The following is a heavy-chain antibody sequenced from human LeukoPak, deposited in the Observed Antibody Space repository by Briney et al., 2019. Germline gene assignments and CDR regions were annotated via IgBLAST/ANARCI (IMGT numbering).Heavy chain of an antibody. J-gene: IGHJ4*02. D-gene: IGHD2-21*02. CDR1: GFTFSSYS. CDR3: ARDSYCGGDCFSGFLDY. CDR2: ITSSSSTI. Sequence: GSLSLSCAASGFTFSSYSMNWVRQAPGKGLEWVSYITSSSSTIYYADSVKGRFTISRDNAKNSLYLQMNSLRDEDTAVYYCARDSYCGGDCFSGFLDYWGQGTLVTVSS. V-gene: IGHV3-48*02.